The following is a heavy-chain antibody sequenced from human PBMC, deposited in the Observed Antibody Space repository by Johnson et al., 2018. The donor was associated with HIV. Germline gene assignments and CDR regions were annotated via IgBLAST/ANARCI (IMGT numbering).Heavy chain of an antibody. CDR3: AREQLQFSFCDI. J-gene: IGHJ3*02. CDR2: ISYDGSNK. Sequence: QVQLVESGGGVVQPGRSLRLSCAASGFTFSRYAMHCVRQAPGKGLEWVAVISYDGSNKYYADSVKGRFTISRDNSKNTLFLQRNSLRAEDTAVFYCAREQLQFSFCDIWGQGTMVTVSS. V-gene: IGHV3-30-3*01. D-gene: IGHD3-3*01. CDR1: GFTFSRYA.